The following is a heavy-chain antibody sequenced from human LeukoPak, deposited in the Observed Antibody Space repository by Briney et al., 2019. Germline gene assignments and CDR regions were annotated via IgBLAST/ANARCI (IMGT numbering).Heavy chain of an antibody. CDR2: IYHSGST. J-gene: IGHJ4*02. D-gene: IGHD3-10*01. V-gene: IGHV4-38-2*02. Sequence: PSETLSLTCTVSGYSISSGYYWGWIRQPPGKGLEWIGSIYHSGSTYYNPSLKSRVTISVDTSKNQFSLKLSSVTAADTAVYYCARDGWRGFGEIDYWGQGTLVTVSS. CDR1: GYSISSGYY. CDR3: ARDGWRGFGEIDY.